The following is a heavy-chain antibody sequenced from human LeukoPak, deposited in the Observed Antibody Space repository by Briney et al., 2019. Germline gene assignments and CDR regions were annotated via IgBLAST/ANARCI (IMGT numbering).Heavy chain of an antibody. CDR1: GFTFSSYG. V-gene: IGHV3-33*01. Sequence: GGSLRLSCAASGFTFSSYGMHWVRQAPGKGLEWVAVIWYDGSNKYYAGSVKGRFTISRDNSKNTLYLQMNSLRAEDTAVYYCARVGYYDSSGYTDFDYWGQGTLVTVSS. J-gene: IGHJ4*02. CDR3: ARVGYYDSSGYTDFDY. D-gene: IGHD3-22*01. CDR2: IWYDGSNK.